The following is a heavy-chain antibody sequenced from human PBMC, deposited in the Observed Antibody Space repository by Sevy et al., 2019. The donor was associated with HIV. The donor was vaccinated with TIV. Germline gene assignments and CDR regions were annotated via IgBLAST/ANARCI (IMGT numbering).Heavy chain of an antibody. V-gene: IGHV4-39*01. D-gene: IGHD3-16*01. CDR3: TRGRITFFAD. Sequence: SETLSLTCIVSGGPISTCTNFWGWIRQPPGKGLEWIGSIYCGGSTYYNPSLKCRVAISVDTSKNQFSLKVNSVSAADTAVYYCTRGRITFFADWGQGALVTISS. J-gene: IGHJ4*02. CDR2: IYCGGST. CDR1: GGPISTCTNF.